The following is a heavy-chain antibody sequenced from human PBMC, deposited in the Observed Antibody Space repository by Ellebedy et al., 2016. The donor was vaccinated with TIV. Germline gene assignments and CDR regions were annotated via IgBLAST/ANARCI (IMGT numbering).Heavy chain of an antibody. V-gene: IGHV4-59*08. Sequence: MPSETLSLTCTVSGGSITSYYWSWIRQPPGNGLEWIGYIYYSGSTNYNPSLKSRVTISVDTSKNQFSLKLSSVTAADTAVYYCARHFGSGRPYFDYWGQGALVTVSS. D-gene: IGHD6-19*01. CDR2: IYYSGST. CDR1: GGSITSYY. CDR3: ARHFGSGRPYFDY. J-gene: IGHJ4*02.